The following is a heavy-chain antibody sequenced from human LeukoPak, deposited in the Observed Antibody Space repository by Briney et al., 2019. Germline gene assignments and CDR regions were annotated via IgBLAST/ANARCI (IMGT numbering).Heavy chain of an antibody. Sequence: ASVKVSCKASGYTFTGYYMHWVRQAPGQGLEWMGWINPNSGGTNYAQKFQGWVTMTRDTSISTAYMVLSRLRSDDTAVYYCARDPMTTVTTSDAFDIWGQGTMVTVSS. CDR3: ARDPMTTVTTSDAFDI. J-gene: IGHJ3*02. CDR1: GYTFTGYY. V-gene: IGHV1-2*04. D-gene: IGHD4-17*01. CDR2: INPNSGGT.